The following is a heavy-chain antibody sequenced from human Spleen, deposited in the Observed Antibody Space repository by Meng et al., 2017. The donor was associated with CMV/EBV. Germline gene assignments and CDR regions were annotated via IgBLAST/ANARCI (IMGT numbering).Heavy chain of an antibody. J-gene: IGHJ4*02. CDR2: ISSSASTM. D-gene: IGHD1-7*01. Sequence: GGSLRLSCAASGFTFSSFDMNWVRQAPGKGLEWVSYISSSASTMYYADSVKGRFTISRDISKSTLYLQMNSLRVEDTAVYYCARGNGWNYAVEDYWGQGTLVTVSS. CDR3: ARGNGWNYAVEDY. CDR1: GFTFSSFD. V-gene: IGHV3-48*01.